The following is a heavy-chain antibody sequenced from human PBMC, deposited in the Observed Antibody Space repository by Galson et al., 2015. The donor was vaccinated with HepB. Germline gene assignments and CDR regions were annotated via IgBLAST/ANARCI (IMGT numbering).Heavy chain of an antibody. D-gene: IGHD3-16*01. CDR2: IYWDDDK. Sequence: PALVTPTQTLTLTCTFSGFSLSTSGVGVGWIRQPPGKALEWLALIYWDDDKRYSPSLKSRLTITKDTSNNQVVLTMTNMDPVDTATYYCAHTTMITFGGVQYYFDYWGQGTLVTVSS. J-gene: IGHJ4*02. CDR3: AHTTMITFGGVQYYFDY. CDR1: GFSLSTSGVG. V-gene: IGHV2-5*02.